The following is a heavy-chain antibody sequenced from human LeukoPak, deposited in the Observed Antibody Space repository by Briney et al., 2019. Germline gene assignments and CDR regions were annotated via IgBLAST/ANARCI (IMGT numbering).Heavy chain of an antibody. Sequence: PSETLSLTGTVSGGSISSSSYYWGWIRQPPGKGLEWIGSIYYSGSTYYNPSLKSRVTISVDTSKNQFSLKLSSVTAADTAVYYCARHPVGFGESSDYWGQGTLVTVSS. D-gene: IGHD3-10*01. CDR2: IYYSGST. CDR1: GGSISSSSYY. J-gene: IGHJ4*02. CDR3: ARHPVGFGESSDY. V-gene: IGHV4-39*01.